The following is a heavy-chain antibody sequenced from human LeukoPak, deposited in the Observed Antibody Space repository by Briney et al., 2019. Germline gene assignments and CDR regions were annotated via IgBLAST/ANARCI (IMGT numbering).Heavy chain of an antibody. V-gene: IGHV3-74*01. CDR2: IDTDGSDR. J-gene: IGHJ4*02. CDR3: ARGGFIVGANQYFQW. Sequence: GGSLRLSCVACGFTFDRHWMHWVRQAPGKGLVWVSRIDTDGSDRVYAESVKGRFTISRDNTKNTLYLQMDSLRVEDTAVYYCARGGFIVGANQYFQWWGQGTRVIVPS. CDR1: GFTFDRHW. D-gene: IGHD3-16*02.